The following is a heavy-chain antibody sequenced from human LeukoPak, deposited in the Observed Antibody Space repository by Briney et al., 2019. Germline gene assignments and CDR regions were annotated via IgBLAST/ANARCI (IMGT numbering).Heavy chain of an antibody. V-gene: IGHV3-7*01. Sequence: PGESLRLSSAVSGFTFSSYWMSWVRQAPGKGLEWVANINQDGSEKSYVDSVKGRFTISRDNATNSLYLQMNSLRADDTAVYYCARDESIFGVVIIGLFDYWGQGTLVTVSS. D-gene: IGHD3-3*01. CDR3: ARDESIFGVVIIGLFDY. CDR2: INQDGSEK. CDR1: GFTFSSYW. J-gene: IGHJ4*02.